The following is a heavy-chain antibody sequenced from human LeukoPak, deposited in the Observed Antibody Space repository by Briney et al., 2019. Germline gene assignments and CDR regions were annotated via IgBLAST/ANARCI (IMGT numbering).Heavy chain of an antibody. CDR3: ARGTVEYYDFWSGYKTKPPCFDY. J-gene: IGHJ4*02. CDR1: GFTFSSYW. Sequence: GGSLRLSCAASGFTFSSYWMSWVRQAPGKGLEWVANIKQDGSEKYYVDSVKGRFTISRDNAKNSLYLQMNSLRAEDTAVYYCARGTVEYYDFWSGYKTKPPCFDYWGQGTLVTVSS. D-gene: IGHD3-3*01. V-gene: IGHV3-7*01. CDR2: IKQDGSEK.